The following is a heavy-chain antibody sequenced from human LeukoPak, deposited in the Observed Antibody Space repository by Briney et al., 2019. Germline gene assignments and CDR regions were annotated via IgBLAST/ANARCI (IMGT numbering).Heavy chain of an antibody. CDR3: ARDVPWYFDSSGYYDAFDI. CDR1: GFTFSRYG. CDR2: ISYDGGIK. J-gene: IGHJ3*02. Sequence: PGRSLRLSCAASGFTFSRYGIHWVRQAPGKGLEWVAVISYDGGIKYYADSVKGRFTISRDNSKNTLYLQMNSLRAEDTAMYYCARDVPWYFDSSGYYDAFDIWGQGTMVTVSS. V-gene: IGHV3-30*03. D-gene: IGHD3-22*01.